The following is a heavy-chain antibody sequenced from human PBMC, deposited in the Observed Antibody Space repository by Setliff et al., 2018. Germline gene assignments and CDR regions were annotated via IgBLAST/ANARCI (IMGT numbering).Heavy chain of an antibody. Sequence: ASVKVSCKASGYTFTNYGITWVRQAPGQGLEWMGWISAYDGNTRFAQKFRGRVTLTKDTSTNTKYMELRSLGSDDTAVYYCARDSHQWDPLYFDSWGQGTLVTVSP. CDR3: ARDSHQWDPLYFDS. CDR2: ISAYDGNT. D-gene: IGHD1-26*01. J-gene: IGHJ4*02. V-gene: IGHV1-18*04. CDR1: GYTFTNYG.